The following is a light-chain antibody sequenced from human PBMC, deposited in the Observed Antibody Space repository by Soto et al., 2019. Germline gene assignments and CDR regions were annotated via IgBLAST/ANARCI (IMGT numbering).Light chain of an antibody. Sequence: EIVLTQSPATLSLSPGARDTLSCRASQSVRSYLAWYQQTPGQAPRLLIYDASNRATGIPARFSVSGSGTDFTLTISSLETEAFAVYYGQQLSNWPPLYTYGQGTKLAIK. CDR1: QSVRSY. J-gene: IGKJ2*01. V-gene: IGKV3-11*01. CDR2: DAS. CDR3: QQLSNWPPLYT.